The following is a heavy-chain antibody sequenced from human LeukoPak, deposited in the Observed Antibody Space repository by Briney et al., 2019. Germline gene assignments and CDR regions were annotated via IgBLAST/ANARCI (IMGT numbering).Heavy chain of an antibody. V-gene: IGHV5-51*01. Sequence: GESLKISCKGSGYSFTSYWIGWVRQMPGKGLEWMGMIYPGDSDTRYSPSFQGQVTTSADKSISTAYLQWSSLKASDTAMYYCARHLGYCSSTSCLPDFWGQGTLVTVSS. J-gene: IGHJ4*02. CDR2: IYPGDSDT. CDR3: ARHLGYCSSTSCLPDF. CDR1: GYSFTSYW. D-gene: IGHD2-2*01.